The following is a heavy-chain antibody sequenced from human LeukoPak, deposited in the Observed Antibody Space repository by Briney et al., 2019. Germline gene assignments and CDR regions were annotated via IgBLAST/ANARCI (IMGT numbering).Heavy chain of an antibody. Sequence: ASVKVSCKASGYTFTSYDINWVRQATGQGLEWMGWMNPNSGNTGYAQKFQGRVTITRNTSISTAYMELSSLRSEDTAVYYCARLRKIVLYYYYMDVWGKGTTVTVSS. CDR3: ARLRKIVLYYYYMDV. CDR2: MNPNSGNT. CDR1: GYTFTSYD. J-gene: IGHJ6*03. D-gene: IGHD2/OR15-2a*01. V-gene: IGHV1-8*03.